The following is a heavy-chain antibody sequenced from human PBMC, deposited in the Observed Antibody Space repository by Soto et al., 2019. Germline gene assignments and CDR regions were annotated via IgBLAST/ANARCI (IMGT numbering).Heavy chain of an antibody. V-gene: IGHV1-3*01. J-gene: IGHJ4*02. CDR1: GYTFTSYA. D-gene: IGHD6-19*01. CDR3: AREQWLNTNYFDY. Sequence: QVQLVQSGAEVKKPGASVKVSCKASGYTFTSYAMHWVRQAPGQRLEWMGWINAGNGNTKYSQKFQGRVTITRDTSASTAYMELSSLRSEDTAVYYCAREQWLNTNYFDYWGQGTLVTVSS. CDR2: INAGNGNT.